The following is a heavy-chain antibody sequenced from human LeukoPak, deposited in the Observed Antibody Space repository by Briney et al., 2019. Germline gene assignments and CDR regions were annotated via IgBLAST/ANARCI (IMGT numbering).Heavy chain of an antibody. Sequence: ASVKVSCKASGYTFTSNYIHWVRQAPGQGLEWMGWINAGNGNTKYSQKFQGRVTITRDTSASTAYMELSSLRSEDTAVYYCARTYDSSGYYSEVSPFFDYWGQGTLVTVSS. D-gene: IGHD3-22*01. CDR3: ARTYDSSGYYSEVSPFFDY. V-gene: IGHV1-3*01. J-gene: IGHJ4*02. CDR1: GYTFTSNY. CDR2: INAGNGNT.